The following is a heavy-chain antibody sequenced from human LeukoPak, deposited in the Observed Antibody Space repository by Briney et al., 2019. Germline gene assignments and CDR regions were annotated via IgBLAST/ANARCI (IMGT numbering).Heavy chain of an antibody. CDR1: GDSFSSYA. V-gene: IGHV1-18*01. Sequence: ASVKVSCKASGDSFSSYAIVWVRQSPGQGLEWMGWISAYNGDTKYAQKLQGRVTMTTDTPTSTGYMELRSLTSDDTAIYYCGRVDMAASKDYWGQGTLVTVSS. CDR3: GRVDMAASKDY. D-gene: IGHD5-24*01. CDR2: ISAYNGDT. J-gene: IGHJ4*02.